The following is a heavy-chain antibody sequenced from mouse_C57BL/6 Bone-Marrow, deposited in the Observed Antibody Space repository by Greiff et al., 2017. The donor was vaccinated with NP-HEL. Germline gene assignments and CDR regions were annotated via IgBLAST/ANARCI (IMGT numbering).Heavy chain of an antibody. D-gene: IGHD1-1*01. CDR1: GYSITSGYY. CDR3: ASYYYGSSLDY. J-gene: IGHJ2*01. V-gene: IGHV3-6*01. CDR2: ISYDGSN. Sequence: VQLQQSGPGLVKPSQSLSLTCSVTGYSITSGYYWNWIRQFPGNKLEWMGYISYDGSNNYNPSLKNRISITRDTSKNQFFLKLNSVTTEDTATYYCASYYYGSSLDYWGQGTTLTVSS.